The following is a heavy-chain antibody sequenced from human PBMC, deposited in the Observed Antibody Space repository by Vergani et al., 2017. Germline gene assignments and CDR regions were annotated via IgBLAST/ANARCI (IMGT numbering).Heavy chain of an antibody. CDR3: ARQRGSGGFFPSSYFYGMDV. D-gene: IGHD3-10*01. J-gene: IGHJ6*02. Sequence: QVQLQESGPGLVKPSETLTLTCDVSDSSIMTNPYWGRFRQSPGKGLEWIGCIHHSGDTHYNSSLKSRVSISIVSSSKFSLSLTSVTAADTAIYYCARQRGSGGFFPSSYFYGMDVWGHGTTVTVSS. CDR2: IHHSGDT. CDR1: DSSIMTNPY. V-gene: IGHV4-38-2*01.